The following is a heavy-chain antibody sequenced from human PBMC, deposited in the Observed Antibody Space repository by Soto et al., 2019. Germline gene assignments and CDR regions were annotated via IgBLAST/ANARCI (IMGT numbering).Heavy chain of an antibody. CDR2: ISAYNGNT. Sequence: SVKVTCKASGDTFTSNGISWVRQAPGQGLEWMGWISAYNGNTNYAQKLQGRVTMTTDTSTSTAYMELRSLRSDDTAVYYCARDRQTYYYDSSGPHDYWGQGTPVTVSS. J-gene: IGHJ4*02. V-gene: IGHV1-18*01. CDR1: GDTFTSNG. CDR3: ARDRQTYYYDSSGPHDY. D-gene: IGHD3-22*01.